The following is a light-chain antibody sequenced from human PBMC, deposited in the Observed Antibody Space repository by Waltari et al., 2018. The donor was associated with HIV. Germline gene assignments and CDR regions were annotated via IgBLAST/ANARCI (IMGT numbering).Light chain of an antibody. CDR2: KDT. CDR1: ALPTKY. Sequence: SYALTQPTSLSVSPGQTARITCSGDALPTKYASWYQHKPSQAPLLLIYKDTERHSGIPDRFSGSTSGKTVTLIISGVQAEDEADYYCQSADGGGAIWVFGGGTRLTV. J-gene: IGLJ3*02. CDR3: QSADGGGAIWV. V-gene: IGLV3-25*03.